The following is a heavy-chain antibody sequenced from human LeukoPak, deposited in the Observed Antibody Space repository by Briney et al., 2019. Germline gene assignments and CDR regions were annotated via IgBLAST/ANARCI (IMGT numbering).Heavy chain of an antibody. D-gene: IGHD6-19*01. CDR1: GFTFSSYS. CDR2: ISSSSSYI. Sequence: GGSLRLSCAASGFTFSSYSMNWVRQAPGKGLEWVSSISSSSSYIYYADSVKGRFTISRDNAKNSLYLQMNSLRAEDTAVYYCARGMAVAGTGYYYYYGMDVWGQGTRSPSP. V-gene: IGHV3-21*01. J-gene: IGHJ6*02. CDR3: ARGMAVAGTGYYYYYGMDV.